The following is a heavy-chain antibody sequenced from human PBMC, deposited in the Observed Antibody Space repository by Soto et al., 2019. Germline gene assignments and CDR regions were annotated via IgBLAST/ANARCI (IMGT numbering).Heavy chain of an antibody. Sequence: PSETLSLTCAVSGGSISSGGYSWSWIRQPPGKGLEWIGYIYHSGSTYYNPSLKSRVTISVDRSKNQFSLKLSSVTAADTAVYYCVRVPGPWGQGTLVTVPS. D-gene: IGHD3-10*01. CDR3: VRVPGP. CDR1: GGSISSGGYS. J-gene: IGHJ5*02. V-gene: IGHV4-30-2*01. CDR2: IYHSGST.